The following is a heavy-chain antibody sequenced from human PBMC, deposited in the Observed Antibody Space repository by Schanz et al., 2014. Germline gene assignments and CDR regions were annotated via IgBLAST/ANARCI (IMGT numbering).Heavy chain of an antibody. D-gene: IGHD6-19*01. CDR2: INPAGTFT. CDR3: AKDLPAVAVAPLMTGLYDS. J-gene: IGHJ4*02. CDR1: GFTFSSYW. Sequence: VQLVESGGGLVQPGGSLRLSCAASGFTFSSYWMHWVRQAPGKGLVWVSRINPAGTFTNYADSVKGRFTISRENSKNTLHLQMNSLRAEDTAVYHCAKDLPAVAVAPLMTGLYDSWGQGTLVTVSS. V-gene: IGHV3-74*01.